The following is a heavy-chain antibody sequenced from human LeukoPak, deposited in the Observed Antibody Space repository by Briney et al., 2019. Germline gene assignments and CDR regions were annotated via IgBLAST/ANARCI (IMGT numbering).Heavy chain of an antibody. CDR2: ISWNSVHI. Sequence: PGGSLRLSCAASGFTFDDFAMHWVRQAPGKGLEWVSSISWNSVHIYYVDSVKGRFTISRDNAKNSLYLQMSSLRAEDTAVYYCARGATGSFRYSSGWPGDSWGQGTLVTVSS. D-gene: IGHD6-19*01. J-gene: IGHJ4*02. V-gene: IGHV3-9*01. CDR1: GFTFDDFA. CDR3: ARGATGSFRYSSGWPGDS.